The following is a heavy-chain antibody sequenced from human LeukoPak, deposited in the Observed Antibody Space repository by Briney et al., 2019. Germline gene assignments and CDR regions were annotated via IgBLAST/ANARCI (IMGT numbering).Heavy chain of an antibody. J-gene: IGHJ4*02. CDR1: GGTFSSYA. CDR2: IIPILGIA. D-gene: IGHD6-13*01. V-gene: IGHV1-69*04. Sequence: SVKVSCKASGGTFSSYAISWVRQAPGQGLEWMGRIIPILGIANYAQKFQGRVTITADKSTSTAYMELSSLRSEDTAVYYCGSCPGANRGYEFDYWGQGTLVAVSS. CDR3: GSCPGANRGYEFDY.